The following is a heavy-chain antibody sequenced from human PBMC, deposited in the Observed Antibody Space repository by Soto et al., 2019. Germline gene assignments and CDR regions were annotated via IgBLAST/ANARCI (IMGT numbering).Heavy chain of an antibody. J-gene: IGHJ4*02. CDR2: ISYDGSNK. V-gene: IGHV3-30-3*01. CDR1: GFTFSSYA. CDR3: ASHLTAGQLGALYY. D-gene: IGHD6-13*01. Sequence: SLRLSCAASGFTFSSYAMHWVRQAPGKGLEWVAVISYDGSNKYYADSVKGRFTISRDNSKNTLYLQMNSLRAEDTAVYYCASHLTAGQLGALYYWGQGTLVTVSS.